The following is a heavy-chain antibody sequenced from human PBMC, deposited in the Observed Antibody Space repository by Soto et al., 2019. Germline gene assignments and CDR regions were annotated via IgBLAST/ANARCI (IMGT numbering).Heavy chain of an antibody. J-gene: IGHJ5*02. V-gene: IGHV4-39*01. D-gene: IGHD2-8*01. CDR1: GGSISSSSYY. CDR2: IYYSGST. CDR3: AMPYLYDNWFDP. Sequence: SETLSLTCTVSGGSISSSSYYWGWIRQPPGKGLEWIGSIYYSGSTYYNPSLKSRVTISVDTSKNQFSLKLSSVTAADTAVYYCAMPYLYDNWFDPWGQGTLVTVSS.